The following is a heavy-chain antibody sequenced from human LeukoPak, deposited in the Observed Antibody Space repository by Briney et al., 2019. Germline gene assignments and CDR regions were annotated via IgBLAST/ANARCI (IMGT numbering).Heavy chain of an antibody. CDR1: GFTFSNFG. D-gene: IGHD6-6*01. CDR2: IWYDGTKT. J-gene: IGHJ4*02. Sequence: PGGSLRLSCAASGFTFSNFGMHWVRQAPGKGLEWVAVIWYDGTKTYYGESVKGRFTISRDNSKNTLYLQMNSLRAEDTAVYYCATQAKAAHFDYWGQGTLVTVSS. CDR3: ATQAKAAHFDY. V-gene: IGHV3-33*01.